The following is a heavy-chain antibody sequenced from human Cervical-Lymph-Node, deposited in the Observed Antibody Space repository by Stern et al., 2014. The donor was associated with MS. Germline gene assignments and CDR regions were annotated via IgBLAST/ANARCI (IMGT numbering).Heavy chain of an antibody. CDR1: GYTFTNNW. Sequence: EVQLLESGAEVKKPGESLKISCKGSGYTFTNNWIAWVRQMPGKGLEWMGIIYPDDSDIRYSPSLQGQVTISADKSISTASLQWSSLKAADSAVYYWARPPPRRKWDDPNYGMDVWGQGTTVTVSS. V-gene: IGHV5-51*03. CDR2: IYPDDSDI. D-gene: IGHD1-1*01. J-gene: IGHJ6*02. CDR3: ARPPPRRKWDDPNYGMDV.